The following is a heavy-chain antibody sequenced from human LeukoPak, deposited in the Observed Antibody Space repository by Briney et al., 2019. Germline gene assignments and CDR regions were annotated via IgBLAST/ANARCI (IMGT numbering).Heavy chain of an antibody. D-gene: IGHD6-25*01. CDR3: ARDPGGGYGNFVQ. J-gene: IGHJ4*02. Sequence: PSETLSLTCTVSGASISTNDCYWGWIRQPPGKGLEWIGNIYYSGSTYYNPSLNSRVTMSADTSKNQFSLKLSSVTAADTAVYYCARDPGGGYGNFVQWGQGTLVTVSS. CDR2: IYYSGST. CDR1: GASISTNDCY. V-gene: IGHV4-39*07.